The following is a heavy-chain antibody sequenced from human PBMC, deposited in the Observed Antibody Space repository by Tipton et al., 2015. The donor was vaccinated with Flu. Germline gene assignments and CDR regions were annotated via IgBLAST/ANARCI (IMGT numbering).Heavy chain of an antibody. D-gene: IGHD6-6*01. Sequence: LRLSCTVSGGSISSSSYYWGWIRQPPGKGLEWIGGIYYSGSTYYNPSLKSRVTISVDTSKNQFSLKLSSVTAADTAVYYCAREGRREQLALDYWGQGTLVTVSS. CDR1: GGSISSSSYY. V-gene: IGHV4-39*07. J-gene: IGHJ4*02. CDR3: AREGRREQLALDY. CDR2: IYYSGST.